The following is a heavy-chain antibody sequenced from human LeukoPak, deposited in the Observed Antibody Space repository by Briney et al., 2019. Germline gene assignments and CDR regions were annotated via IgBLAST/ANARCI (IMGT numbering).Heavy chain of an antibody. Sequence: MPSETLSLACAVDVGSFSGYYWSWIRQPPGKGREWIGEINHIGSTNYNSSLRGRVTISVDNSKNQSSWKLCAGAAATTAVYYCARGYYGSGSHCCHMDVWGKGPTIPVS. V-gene: IGHV4-34*01. CDR1: VGSFSGYY. CDR3: ARGYYGSGSHCCHMDV. CDR2: INHIGST. J-gene: IGHJ6*03. D-gene: IGHD3-10*01.